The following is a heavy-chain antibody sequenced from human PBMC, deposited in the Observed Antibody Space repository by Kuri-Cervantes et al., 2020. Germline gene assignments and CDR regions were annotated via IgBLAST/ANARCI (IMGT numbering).Heavy chain of an antibody. CDR3: AADVPEWNPYGFDY. V-gene: IGHV3-33*01. J-gene: IGHJ4*02. Sequence: GESLKISCAASGFTFSSYGMHWVRQAPGKGLEWVAVIWYDGSNKYYADSVKGRFTISRDNSKNTLYLQMNSLKSEDTAVYYCAADVPEWNPYGFDYWGQGTLVTVSS. CDR1: GFTFSSYG. CDR2: IWYDGSNK. D-gene: IGHD1-1*01.